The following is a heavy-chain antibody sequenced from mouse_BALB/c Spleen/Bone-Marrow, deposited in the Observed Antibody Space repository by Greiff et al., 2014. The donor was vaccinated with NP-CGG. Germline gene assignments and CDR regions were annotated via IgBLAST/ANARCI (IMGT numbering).Heavy chain of an antibody. J-gene: IGHJ3*01. D-gene: IGHD2-3*01. CDR3: ARGAAYGYYLGLAY. Sequence: EVQLQQSRPELVKPGASVKISCKASGCTFTDYNMHWVKQSHGKSLEWIGYIYPYDGGTVYKQKFKSKATLTVDNSSSTANMELRSLTSEDSAVYYCARGAAYGYYLGLAYWGQGTLVTVSA. V-gene: IGHV1S29*02. CDR2: IYPYDGGT. CDR1: GCTFTDYN.